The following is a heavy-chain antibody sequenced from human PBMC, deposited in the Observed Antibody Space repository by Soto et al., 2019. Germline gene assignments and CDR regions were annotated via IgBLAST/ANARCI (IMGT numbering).Heavy chain of an antibody. CDR3: ARQGEGYCSGGSCYFEYFQH. J-gene: IGHJ1*01. CDR2: IYYSGST. D-gene: IGHD2-15*01. Sequence: SETLSLTCTVSGGSISSYYWSWIRQPPGKGLVWIGYIYYSGSTNYNPSLKSRVTISVDTSKNQFSLKLSSVTAADTAVYYCARQGEGYCSGGSCYFEYFQHWGQGTLVTVSS. CDR1: GGSISSYY. V-gene: IGHV4-59*08.